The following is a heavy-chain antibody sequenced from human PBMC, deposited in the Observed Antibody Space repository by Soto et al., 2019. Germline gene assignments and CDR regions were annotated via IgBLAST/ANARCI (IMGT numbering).Heavy chain of an antibody. D-gene: IGHD5-12*01. CDR3: AHRISNGYDVQYYFDY. V-gene: IGHV2-5*01. Sequence: ESRPTLVHPTQTLTLTCTFSGFSLSCSGVGVVWIRQPPGKALEWLALIYWNDDKRYSPSLKSRLTITKDTSKNQVVLTMTNMDPVDTATYYCAHRISNGYDVQYYFDYWGQGTLVTVSS. J-gene: IGHJ4*02. CDR2: IYWNDDK. CDR1: GFSLSCSGVG.